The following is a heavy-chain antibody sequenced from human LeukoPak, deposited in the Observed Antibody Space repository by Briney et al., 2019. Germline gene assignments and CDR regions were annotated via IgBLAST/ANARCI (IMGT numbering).Heavy chain of an antibody. D-gene: IGHD2/OR15-2a*01. CDR1: GGSLSGYY. J-gene: IGHJ4*02. CDR2: INHSGST. Sequence: KPSETLSLTCAVYGGSLSGYYWSWIRQPPGKGLEWIGEINHSGSTNYNPSLKSRVTISVDTSKNQFSLKLSSVTAADTAVYYCARAGTYFFDCWGQGTLVTVSS. V-gene: IGHV4-34*01. CDR3: ARAGTYFFDC.